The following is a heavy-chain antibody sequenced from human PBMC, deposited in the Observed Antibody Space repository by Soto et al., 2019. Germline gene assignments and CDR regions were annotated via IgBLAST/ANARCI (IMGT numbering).Heavy chain of an antibody. CDR1: GGSISSGSYY. J-gene: IGHJ4*02. CDR2: IYYSGST. V-gene: IGHV4-39*01. Sequence: QLQLQESGPGLVKPSETLSLTCTVSGGSISSGSYYWGWIRQPPVKGLEWIGSIYYSGSTYYNPSLKIRVTIAVDTSKNQFSLKLSSVTAADTAVYYCARLFPRVVPAAIYFDYWGQGTLVTVSS. CDR3: ARLFPRVVPAAIYFDY. D-gene: IGHD2-2*01.